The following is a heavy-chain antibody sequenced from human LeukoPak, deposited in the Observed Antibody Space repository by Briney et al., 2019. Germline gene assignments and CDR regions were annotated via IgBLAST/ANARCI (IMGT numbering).Heavy chain of an antibody. CDR2: ISGSGGST. J-gene: IGHJ4*02. CDR1: GFTFSSYD. D-gene: IGHD5-18*01. CDR3: ARDRRVQLWSPAGFDY. Sequence: PGGSLRLSCAASGFTFSSYDMTWVRQAPGKGLEWVSAISGSGGSTYYADSVKGRFTISRDNAKNSLYLQMNSLRAEDTAVYYCARDRRVQLWSPAGFDYWGQGTLVTVSS. V-gene: IGHV3-23*01.